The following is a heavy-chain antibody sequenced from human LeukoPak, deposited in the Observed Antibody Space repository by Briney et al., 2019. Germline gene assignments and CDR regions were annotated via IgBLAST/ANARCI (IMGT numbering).Heavy chain of an antibody. Sequence: GGSLRLSCAISRFAFSTYAMTWVRQAPGQGLEYVSTISSNGADTYYADSVKGRFTISRDNSKNTLYLQMTSLRVEDTAVYYCANYRKPQGLDYWGQGTLVTVSS. CDR3: ANYRKPQGLDY. D-gene: IGHD1-14*01. V-gene: IGHV3-23*01. CDR1: RFAFSTYA. CDR2: ISSNGADT. J-gene: IGHJ4*02.